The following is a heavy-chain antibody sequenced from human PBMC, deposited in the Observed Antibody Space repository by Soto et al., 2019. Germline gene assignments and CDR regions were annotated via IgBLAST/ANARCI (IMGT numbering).Heavy chain of an antibody. CDR2: ISSSSSYT. D-gene: IGHD6-6*01. CDR1: GFTFSDYY. CDR3: VSSGSSPPYYYYGMDV. Sequence: PGGSLRLSCAASGFTFSDYYMSWIRQAPGKGLEWVSYISSSSSYTNYADSVKGRFTISRDNAKNSLYLQMNSLRAEDTAVYYCVSSGSSPPYYYYGMDVWGQGTTFTVSS. V-gene: IGHV3-11*06. J-gene: IGHJ6*02.